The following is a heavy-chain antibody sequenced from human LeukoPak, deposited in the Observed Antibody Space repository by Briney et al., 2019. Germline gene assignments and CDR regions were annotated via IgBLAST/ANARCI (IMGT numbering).Heavy chain of an antibody. V-gene: IGHV3-30-3*01. CDR1: GFTFSSYA. CDR2: ISYDGSNK. D-gene: IGHD4-17*01. CDR3: ARDKGGKNYGDFIYYFDY. Sequence: GGSLRLSCAASGFTFSSYAMHWVRQAPGKGLEWVAVISYDGSNKYYADSVKGRFTISRDNSKNTLYLQMNSLRAEDTAVYYCARDKGGKNYGDFIYYFDYWGQGTLVTVSS. J-gene: IGHJ4*02.